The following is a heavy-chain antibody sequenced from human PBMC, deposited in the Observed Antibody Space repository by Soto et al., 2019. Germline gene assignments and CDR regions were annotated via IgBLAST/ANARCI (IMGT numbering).Heavy chain of an antibody. CDR2: LLRSSGTI. CDR3: ARDPYYGAIDY. CDR1: GFTFNTYA. J-gene: IGHJ4*02. D-gene: IGHD3-10*01. Sequence: GGSLRLSCSASGFTFNTYAMSWVRQAPGKGLEWVSFLLRSSGTIYYVDAVKGRFTISRDNAKNSLYLQMNSLRVEDTAVYYCARDPYYGAIDYWGQGTLVTVSS. V-gene: IGHV3-21*01.